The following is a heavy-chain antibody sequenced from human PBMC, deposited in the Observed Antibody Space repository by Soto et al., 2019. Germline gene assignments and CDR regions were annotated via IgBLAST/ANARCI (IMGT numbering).Heavy chain of an antibody. V-gene: IGHV4-61*05. CDR3: ARSPFPMRKRDVPYYFDY. CDR1: GGSINNNYYY. Sequence: SETLSLTCSVSGGSINNNYYYWGWVRQPPGKGLEWIGYIYYSGSTNYNPSLKSRVTISVDTSKNQFSLKLSSVTAADTAVYYCARSPFPMRKRDVPYYFDYWGQGTLVTVSS. J-gene: IGHJ4*02. D-gene: IGHD3-10*02. CDR2: IYYSGST.